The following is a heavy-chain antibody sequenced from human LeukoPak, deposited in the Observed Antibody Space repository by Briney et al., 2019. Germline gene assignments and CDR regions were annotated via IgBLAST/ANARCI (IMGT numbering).Heavy chain of an antibody. D-gene: IGHD2-15*01. V-gene: IGHV3-23*01. Sequence: GGSLRLSCAASGFIFSNYAMSWVRQAPGTGLEWVSTISGSDDSTYYADSVRGRFAISRDNSKNTLYLQMNSLRAEDTAVYYCAKSRSGGGSCYNYWGQGTLVTVSS. CDR3: AKSRSGGGSCYNY. J-gene: IGHJ4*02. CDR2: ISGSDDST. CDR1: GFIFSNYA.